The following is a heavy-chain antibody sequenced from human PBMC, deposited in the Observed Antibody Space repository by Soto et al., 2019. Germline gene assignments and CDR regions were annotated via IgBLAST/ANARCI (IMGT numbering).Heavy chain of an antibody. CDR3: ALIDSPAVAPSAEYFQH. CDR2: IYWDDDK. CDR1: GFSLSTSGVS. D-gene: IGHD5-12*01. V-gene: IGHV2-5*02. Sequence: QITLKESGPPLVKPAQPLTLTCTFSGFSLSTSGVSVGWIRQPPGKALDWLALIYWDDDKRYSPSLKSRLTIIADPSKTQVALTMTYVDPVDTATYYCALIDSPAVAPSAEYFQHWGQGILVTVSS. J-gene: IGHJ1*01.